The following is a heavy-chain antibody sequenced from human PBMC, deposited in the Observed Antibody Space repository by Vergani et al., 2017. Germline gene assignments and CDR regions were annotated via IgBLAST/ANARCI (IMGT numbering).Heavy chain of an antibody. J-gene: IGHJ4*02. CDR1: GGTFSSYT. Sequence: QVQLVQSGAEVKKPGSSVKVSCKASGGTFSSYTIRWVRQAPGQGLEWMGRIIPILGIANYAQKFQGRVTITADKSTSTAYMELSSLRSEDTAVYYCARDVRDGYNYRSDYWGQGTLVTVSS. V-gene: IGHV1-69*08. CDR2: IIPILGIA. CDR3: ARDVRDGYNYRSDY. D-gene: IGHD5-24*01.